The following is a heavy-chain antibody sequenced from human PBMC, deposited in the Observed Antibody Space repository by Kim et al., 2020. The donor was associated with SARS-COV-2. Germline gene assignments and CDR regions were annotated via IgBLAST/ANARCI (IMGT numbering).Heavy chain of an antibody. V-gene: IGHV4-34*01. J-gene: IGHJ4*01. CDR3: ARGTHSSGWYGRTGPFDY. D-gene: IGHD6-19*01. CDR2: INHSGST. Sequence: SETLSLTCAVYGGSFSGYYWSWIRQPPGKGLEWIGEINHSGSTNYNPSLKSRVTISVDTSKNQFSLKLSSVTAADTAVYYCARGTHSSGWYGRTGPFDY. CDR1: GGSFSGYY.